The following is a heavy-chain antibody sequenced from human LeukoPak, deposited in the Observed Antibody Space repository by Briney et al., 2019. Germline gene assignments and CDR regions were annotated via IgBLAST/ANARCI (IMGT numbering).Heavy chain of an antibody. V-gene: IGHV1-46*01. CDR1: GYTFTSYY. J-gene: IGHJ6*03. CDR3: AREGIVVAPAANHYYYYYYMDV. Sequence: ASVKVSCKASGYTFTSYYMHWVRQAPGQGLEWMGIINPSGGSTSYAQKFQGRVTMTRDMSTSTVYMELSSLRSEDTAVYYCAREGIVVAPAANHYYYYYYMDVWGKGTTVTVSS. CDR2: INPSGGST. D-gene: IGHD2-2*01.